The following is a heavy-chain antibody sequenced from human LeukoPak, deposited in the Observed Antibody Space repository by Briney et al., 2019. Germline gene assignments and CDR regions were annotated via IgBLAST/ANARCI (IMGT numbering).Heavy chain of an antibody. J-gene: IGHJ4*02. Sequence: GGSLRLSCAASGLAFSAYKMHWVRQAPRKGLVWVSRISTDGYTTDYADFVQGRFTASRDNTKNTWSLEMNSLRAEDTAEYYCVVGGSPGYWGQGTLVTVSS. D-gene: IGHD2-15*01. CDR1: GLAFSAYK. V-gene: IGHV3-74*01. CDR3: VVGGSPGY. CDR2: ISTDGYTT.